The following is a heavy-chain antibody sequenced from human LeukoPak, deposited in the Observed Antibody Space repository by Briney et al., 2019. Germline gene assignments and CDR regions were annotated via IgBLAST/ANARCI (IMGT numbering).Heavy chain of an antibody. Sequence: GGSLRLSCVASGFTFSSYWMHWVRQDPRKGLVWVSRITGDGSNINYADSVRGRFTISRDNAKNTLYLQMNTLRVEDTAVYYCARDLMDYDVSTGLHHYYMDVWGQGTTVTVSS. J-gene: IGHJ6*02. CDR2: ITGDGSNI. CDR1: GFTFSSYW. V-gene: IGHV3-74*01. D-gene: IGHD3-9*01. CDR3: ARDLMDYDVSTGLHHYYMDV.